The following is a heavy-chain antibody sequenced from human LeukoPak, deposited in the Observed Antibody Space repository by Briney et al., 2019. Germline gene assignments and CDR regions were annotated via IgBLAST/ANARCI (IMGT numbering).Heavy chain of an antibody. Sequence: GGSLRLSCAASGFTISSYWMHWVRQAPGKGLVWASRINSDGSSTSYADSVKGRFTISRDNAKNTLYLQMNSLRAEDTAVYYCVRGVSVAGTAQLDYWGQGTLVTVSS. CDR3: VRGVSVAGTAQLDY. CDR2: INSDGSST. V-gene: IGHV3-74*01. CDR1: GFTISSYW. J-gene: IGHJ4*02. D-gene: IGHD6-19*01.